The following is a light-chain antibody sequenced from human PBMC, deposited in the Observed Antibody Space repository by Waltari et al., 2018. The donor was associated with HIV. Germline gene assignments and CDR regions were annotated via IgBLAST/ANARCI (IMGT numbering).Light chain of an antibody. CDR1: SSNIGSNT. CDR3: AAWDDSLNGPV. J-gene: IGLJ2*01. Sequence: SVLTQPPSASGTPGQRVTISCSGSSSNIGSNTVNWYQQLPGTAPKLLIYSNNQRPSGVPDRFSGSKSGTSASLAISGLQSEDGADYYCAAWDDSLNGPVFGGGTKLTVL. CDR2: SNN. V-gene: IGLV1-44*01.